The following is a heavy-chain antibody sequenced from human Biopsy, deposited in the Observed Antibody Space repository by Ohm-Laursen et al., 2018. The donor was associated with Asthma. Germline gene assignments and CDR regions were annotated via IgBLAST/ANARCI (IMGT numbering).Heavy chain of an antibody. CDR3: AKGHGDYVFPYFQH. D-gene: IGHD4-17*01. CDR2: ISYDGSDK. Sequence: RSLRLSCTASGFTFGDYWMSWVRQAPGKGLEWVAVISYDGSDKYYADSVKGRFTISRDNSKNTLYLQMNSLRAEDTAVYYCAKGHGDYVFPYFQHWGQGTLVTASS. J-gene: IGHJ1*01. V-gene: IGHV3-30*18. CDR1: GFTFGDYW.